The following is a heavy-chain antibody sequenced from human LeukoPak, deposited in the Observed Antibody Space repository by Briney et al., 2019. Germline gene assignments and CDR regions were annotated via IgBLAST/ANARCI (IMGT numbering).Heavy chain of an antibody. CDR2: ISSSGSTI. CDR1: GFTFSSYE. V-gene: IGHV3-48*03. D-gene: IGHD3-10*02. Sequence: GGSLRLSCAAYGFTFSSYEMNWVRQAPGKGLEWVSYISSSGSTIYYADSVKGRFTISRDNAKNSLYLQMNSLRAEDTAVYYCAELGITMIGGVWGKGTTVTISS. J-gene: IGHJ6*04. CDR3: AELGITMIGGV.